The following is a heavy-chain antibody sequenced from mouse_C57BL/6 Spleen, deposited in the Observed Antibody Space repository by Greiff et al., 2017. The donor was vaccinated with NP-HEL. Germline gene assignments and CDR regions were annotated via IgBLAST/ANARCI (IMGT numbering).Heavy chain of an antibody. Sequence: QVQLQQPGAELVKPGASVKLSCKASGYTFTSYWMHWVKQRPGQGLEWIGMIHPNSGSTNYNEKFKSKATLTVDKSSSTAYMQLSSLTSNDSAVYYCARLIYDGYPYYAMDYWGQGTSVTVSS. J-gene: IGHJ4*01. CDR3: ARLIYDGYPYYAMDY. CDR1: GYTFTSYW. V-gene: IGHV1-64*01. CDR2: IHPNSGST. D-gene: IGHD2-3*01.